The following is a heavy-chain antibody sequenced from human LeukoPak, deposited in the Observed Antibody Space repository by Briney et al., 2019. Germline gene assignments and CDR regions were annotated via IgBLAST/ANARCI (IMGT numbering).Heavy chain of an antibody. CDR2: IYHSGST. CDR1: GYSISSGYY. D-gene: IGHD2-15*01. V-gene: IGHV4-38-2*02. CDR3: ARRGPRYCSGGSCHNAGLIDY. J-gene: IGHJ4*02. Sequence: SETLSLTCTVSGYSISSGYYWGWIRQPPGKGLEWIGSIYHSGSTYYNPSLKSRVTISVDTSKNQFSLKLSSVTAADTAVYYCARRGPRYCSGGSCHNAGLIDYWGQGTLVTVSS.